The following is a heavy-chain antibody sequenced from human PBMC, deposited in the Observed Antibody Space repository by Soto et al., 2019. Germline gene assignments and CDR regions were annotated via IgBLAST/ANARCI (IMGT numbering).Heavy chain of an antibody. Sequence: PSETLSLTCTVSGGSISSYYWSWIRQPPGKGLEWIGYIYYSGSTNYNPSLKSRVTISVDTSKNQFSLKLSSVTAADTAVYYCATWGDYDSSGYSHYWGQGTLVTVSS. V-gene: IGHV4-59*08. CDR2: IYYSGST. D-gene: IGHD3-22*01. CDR1: GGSISSYY. J-gene: IGHJ4*02. CDR3: ATWGDYDSSGYSHY.